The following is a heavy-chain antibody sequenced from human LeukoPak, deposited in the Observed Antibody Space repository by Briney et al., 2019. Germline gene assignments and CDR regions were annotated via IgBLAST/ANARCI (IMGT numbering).Heavy chain of an antibody. D-gene: IGHD3-22*01. CDR2: IYYSGST. CDR1: GGSISSYY. J-gene: IGHJ5*02. CDR3: ARDRGSGSTLGRFDP. V-gene: IGHV4-59*01. Sequence: SETLSLTCTVSGGSISSYYWSWIRQPPGKGLEWIGYIYYSGSTNYNPSLKSRVTISVDTSKNQFSLKLSSVTAADTAVYYCARDRGSGSTLGRFDPWGQGTLVTVSS.